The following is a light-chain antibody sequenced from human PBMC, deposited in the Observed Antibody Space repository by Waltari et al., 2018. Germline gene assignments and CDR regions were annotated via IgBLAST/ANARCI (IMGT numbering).Light chain of an antibody. CDR3: QQYYTTPPT. V-gene: IGKV4-1*01. Sequence: DIVMTQSPDSLAVSLGERATVNCTSSQSVLYNSNNKNYLAWYQQMPGQPPRLLISWASTREPGVADRFSGSGSGSDFILTITSVQAEDVAVYYCQQYYTTPPTFGGGTKVEIK. J-gene: IGKJ4*01. CDR1: QSVLYNSNNKNY. CDR2: WAS.